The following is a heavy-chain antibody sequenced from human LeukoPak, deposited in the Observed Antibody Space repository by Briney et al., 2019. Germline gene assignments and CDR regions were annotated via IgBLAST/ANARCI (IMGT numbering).Heavy chain of an antibody. V-gene: IGHV3-73*01. CDR1: GFTFSGSA. D-gene: IGHD5-12*01. CDR2: IRSKANSYAT. CDR3: TRQPHRGYSGYDADY. J-gene: IGHJ4*02. Sequence: GGSLRLSCAASGFTFSGSAMQWVRQASGKGLEWVGRIRSKANSYATAYAASVKGRFTISRDDSKNTAYLQMNSLKTEDTAVYYCTRQPHRGYSGYDADYWGQGTLVTVSS.